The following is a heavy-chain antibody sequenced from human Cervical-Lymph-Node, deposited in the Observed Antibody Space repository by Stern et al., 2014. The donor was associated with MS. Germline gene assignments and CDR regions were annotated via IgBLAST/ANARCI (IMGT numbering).Heavy chain of an antibody. CDR1: GFTFSPYW. Sequence: EVQLVESGGGLVQPGGSLRLSCAGSGFTFSPYWMTWVRQAPGKGLEWVARINKDGSEKYYVDSLKGRFTISRDNAKNSLYLQMTSLRADDTAVYYCARKTTAKNWGQGTLVTVSP. D-gene: IGHD4-17*01. CDR2: INKDGSEK. V-gene: IGHV3-7*01. J-gene: IGHJ4*02. CDR3: ARKTTAKN.